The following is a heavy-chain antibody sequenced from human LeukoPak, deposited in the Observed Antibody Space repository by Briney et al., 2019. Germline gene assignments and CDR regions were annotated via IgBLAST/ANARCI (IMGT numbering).Heavy chain of an antibody. CDR1: GGSISSGNYY. D-gene: IGHD2-2*01. V-gene: IGHV4-39*07. Sequence: SETLSLTCTVSGGSISSGNYYWGWIRQPPGKGLECIGNIYYSGSTYYNPSLKSRVTISVDKSKNQFSLKLSSVTAADTAVYYCARRPLVSSTSPFDLWGRGTLVTVSS. CDR3: ARRPLVSSTSPFDL. J-gene: IGHJ2*01. CDR2: IYYSGST.